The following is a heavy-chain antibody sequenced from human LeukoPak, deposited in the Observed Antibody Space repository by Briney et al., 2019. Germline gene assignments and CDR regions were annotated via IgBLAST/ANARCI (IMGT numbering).Heavy chain of an antibody. CDR2: ISSDGSVT. CDR3: VRGSLRLPRSTPDY. D-gene: IGHD2-21*02. V-gene: IGHV3-74*03. Sequence: GGSLRLSCAVSGFSFTNYWMHWVRQDPGKGLVWVSYISSDGSVTKYADSMKGRFTISRDNAVNTLYLQMNSLRVEDTAVYYRVRGSLRLPRSTPDYWGQGTLVTVSS. J-gene: IGHJ4*02. CDR1: GFSFTNYW.